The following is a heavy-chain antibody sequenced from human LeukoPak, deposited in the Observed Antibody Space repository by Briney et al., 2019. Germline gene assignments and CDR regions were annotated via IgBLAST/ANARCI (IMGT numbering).Heavy chain of an antibody. V-gene: IGHV5-51*01. CDR1: GYSFTTSW. D-gene: IGHD5-12*01. J-gene: IGHJ6*03. CDR2: IYPGDSDA. Sequence: GESLKISRKGSGYSFTTSWIGWVRQMPGKGLEWMGIIYPGDSDARYSPSFQGLVTISADKSISTAYLHWSRLEASDTAMYYCARHGHSGYDQERGYFYYFMDVWGKGTAVTVSS. CDR3: ARHGHSGYDQERGYFYYFMDV.